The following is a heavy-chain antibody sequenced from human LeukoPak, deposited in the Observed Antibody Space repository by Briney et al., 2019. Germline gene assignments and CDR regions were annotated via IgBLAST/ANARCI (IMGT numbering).Heavy chain of an antibody. CDR1: GFTLNHYW. J-gene: IGHJ4*02. Sequence: GGSLRLSXESSGFTLNHYWMSWIRQPPGMGLEWLPNIKEDGSETHYVDSVEGRFTISRDNANNRLYVQMNDLRAEDTAVYYCARDRPSDQFLFYQTFDCWGQGTLVAVSS. CDR2: IKEDGSET. V-gene: IGHV3-7*01. CDR3: ARDRPSDQFLFYQTFDC. D-gene: IGHD2/OR15-2a*01.